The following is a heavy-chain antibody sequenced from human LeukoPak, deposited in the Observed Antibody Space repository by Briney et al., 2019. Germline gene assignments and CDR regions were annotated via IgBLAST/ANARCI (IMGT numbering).Heavy chain of an antibody. V-gene: IGHV3-9*01. J-gene: IGHJ4*02. D-gene: IGHD3-22*01. CDR2: ISWNSGSI. CDR1: GFTFDDYA. CDR3: AKAHRDYYDSSGAYYFDY. Sequence: PGGSLRLSCAAFGFTFDDYAMHWVRQAPGKGLEWVSGISWNSGSIGYADSVKGRFTISRDNAKNSLYLQMNSLRAEDTALYYCAKAHRDYYDSSGAYYFDYWGQGTLVTVSS.